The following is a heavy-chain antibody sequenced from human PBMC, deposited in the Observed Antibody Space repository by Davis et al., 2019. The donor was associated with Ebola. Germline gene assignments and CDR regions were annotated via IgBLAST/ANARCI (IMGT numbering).Heavy chain of an antibody. D-gene: IGHD2-15*01. J-gene: IGHJ4*02. CDR2: IKNEESSI. CDR1: GFNFGIYW. Sequence: GESLKISCAAPGFNFGIYWMHWVRQVPGKGLVWVSRIKNEESSIQYADSAKGRFTISRDNGKNTLYLQMSSLRVEDTAVYYCARGPDSDLSHFDYWGQGTLVTVSS. CDR3: ARGPDSDLSHFDY. V-gene: IGHV3-74*03.